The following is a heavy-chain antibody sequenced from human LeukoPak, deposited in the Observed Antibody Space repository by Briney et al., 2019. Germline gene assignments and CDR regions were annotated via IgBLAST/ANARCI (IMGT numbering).Heavy chain of an antibody. J-gene: IGHJ4*02. CDR3: ANIAVAATGSDY. V-gene: IGHV4-59*01. D-gene: IGHD6-19*01. CDR2: IYYSGST. CDR1: GGSISSYY. Sequence: PSETLSLTCTVSGGSISSYYWSWIRQPPGKGLEWIGYIYYSGSTNYNPSLKSRVTISVDTSKNQFSLKLSSVTAADTAVYYCANIAVAATGSDYWGQGTLVTVSS.